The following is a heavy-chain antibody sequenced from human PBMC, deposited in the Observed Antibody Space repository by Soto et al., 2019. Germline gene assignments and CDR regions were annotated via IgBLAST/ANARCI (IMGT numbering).Heavy chain of an antibody. D-gene: IGHD3-10*01. Sequence: GGSLRLSCAASGLTFSNAAMSWVRQAPGKGLEWVSVVSSSGSTNFYAAHEEGRFIISRDNSKKTLNPQMYSLRVEGTAVYYCANAYASGNYKDFYYYYYGMDVWGQGTTVTVSS. CDR3: ANAYASGNYKDFYYYYYGMDV. CDR1: GLTFSNAA. J-gene: IGHJ6*02. V-gene: IGHV3-23*01. CDR2: VSSSGSTN.